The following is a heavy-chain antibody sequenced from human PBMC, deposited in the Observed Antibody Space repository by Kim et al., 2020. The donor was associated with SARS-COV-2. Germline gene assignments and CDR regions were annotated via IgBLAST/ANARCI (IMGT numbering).Heavy chain of an antibody. V-gene: IGHV3-23*01. CDR1: GFTFSSYA. Sequence: GGSLRLSCAASGFTFSSYAMSWVRQAPGKGLEWVSAISGSGGSTYYADSVKGRFTISRDNSKNTLYLQMNSLRAEDTAVYYCAKKLALVRGVISDYWGRGTLVTVSS. J-gene: IGHJ4*02. D-gene: IGHD3-10*01. CDR2: ISGSGGST. CDR3: AKKLALVRGVISDY.